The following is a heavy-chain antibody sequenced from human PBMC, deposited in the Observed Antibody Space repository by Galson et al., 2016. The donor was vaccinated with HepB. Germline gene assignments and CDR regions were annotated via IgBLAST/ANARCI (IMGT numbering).Heavy chain of an antibody. D-gene: IGHD3-10*01. J-gene: IGHJ6*02. CDR2: ISSSGSNK. CDR1: GFTFSSYE. CDR3: VRDSRGGSRVYYYGFDV. V-gene: IGHV3-48*03. Sequence: SLRLSCAASGFTFSSYEMNWVRQAPGKGLEWVSYISSSGSNKYYADSVKGRFTISRDNSKNSLYLEMNSLRAEDTALYYCVRDSRGGSRVYYYGFDVWGQGTTVTVSS.